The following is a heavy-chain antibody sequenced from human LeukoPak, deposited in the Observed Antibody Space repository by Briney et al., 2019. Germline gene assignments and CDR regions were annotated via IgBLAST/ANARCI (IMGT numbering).Heavy chain of an antibody. CDR3: ARDFRDRSMPIEY. Sequence: GGSLRLSCAASGFTFSDYYMSWIRQAPGKGVEWLSYISRSGSSIHYADSVKGRFTISRDNAKNSLDLQMNSLRVEDTAVYYCARDFRDRSMPIEYWGQGTLVSVSS. D-gene: IGHD2/OR15-2a*01. J-gene: IGHJ4*02. CDR2: ISRSGSSI. CDR1: GFTFSDYY. V-gene: IGHV3-11*01.